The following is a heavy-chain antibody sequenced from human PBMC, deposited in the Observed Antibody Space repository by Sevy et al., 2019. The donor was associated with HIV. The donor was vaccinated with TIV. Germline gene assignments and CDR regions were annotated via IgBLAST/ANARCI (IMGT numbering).Heavy chain of an antibody. J-gene: IGHJ4*02. CDR1: GFSFSSYG. CDR3: VKEGGGEGGDH. V-gene: IGHV3-30*02. Sequence: GGSLRLSCAASGFSFSSYGMHWVRQAPGKGLEWMSYIQYDGSNKDYADSVKGRFTISRDNSKNTRYLQMNSLRVEDTAVFYCVKEGGGEGGDHWGQGTQVTVSS. D-gene: IGHD2-21*01. CDR2: IQYDGSNK.